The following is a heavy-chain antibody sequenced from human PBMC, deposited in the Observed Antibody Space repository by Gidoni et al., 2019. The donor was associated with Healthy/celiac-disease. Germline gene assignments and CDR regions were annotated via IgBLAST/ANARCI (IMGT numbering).Heavy chain of an antibody. CDR3: ARQSIDLELRVQFDY. J-gene: IGHJ4*02. CDR2: IIPIFGTA. D-gene: IGHD1-7*01. Sequence: QVQLVQSGAEVKKPGSSVKVSCKASGGTFSSYAISGVRQAPGQGLEWMGGIIPIFGTANYAQKFQGRVTITADESTSTAYMELSSLRSEDTAVYYCARQSIDLELRVQFDYWGQGTLVTVSS. CDR1: GGTFSSYA. V-gene: IGHV1-69*01.